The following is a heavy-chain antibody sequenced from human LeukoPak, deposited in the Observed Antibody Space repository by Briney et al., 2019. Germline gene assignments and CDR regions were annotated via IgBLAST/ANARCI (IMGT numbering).Heavy chain of an antibody. V-gene: IGHV3-23*01. CDR3: ARITMVRGVIINLIDY. D-gene: IGHD3-10*01. Sequence: PGGSLRLSCAASGFTFSTYTMSWVRQAPGKGLEWVSAISGSNGNTYYADSVKGRFTISRDNAKNSLYLQMNSLRAEDTAVYYCARITMVRGVIINLIDYWGQGTLVTVSS. J-gene: IGHJ4*02. CDR2: ISGSNGNT. CDR1: GFTFSTYT.